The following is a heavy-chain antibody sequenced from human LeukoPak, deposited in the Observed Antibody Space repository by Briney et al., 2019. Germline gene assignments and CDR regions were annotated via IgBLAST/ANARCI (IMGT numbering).Heavy chain of an antibody. Sequence: SETLPLTCTVSGGSIRDYYWSWIRQSAGKGLEWIGRIYTSGSTNYNPSLTSRVTMSVDTSKNQFSLILSSVTAADTAVYYCAREGYCSGGSCYLNWFDPWGQGTLVTVSS. CDR3: AREGYCSGGSCYLNWFDP. D-gene: IGHD2-15*01. CDR1: GGSIRDYY. CDR2: IYTSGST. J-gene: IGHJ5*02. V-gene: IGHV4-4*07.